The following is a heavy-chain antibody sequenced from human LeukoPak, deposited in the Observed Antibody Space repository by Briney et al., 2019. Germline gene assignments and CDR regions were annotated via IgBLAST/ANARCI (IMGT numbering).Heavy chain of an antibody. CDR2: IYPGDSDT. CDR3: ARALVGAATLSY. Sequence: GESLKISCKGSGYSFTTYWIAWVRQMPGKGLEWMGVIYPGDSDTRYSPSFQGQVTLSADKSISTTYLQWSSLKASDTAIYYCARALVGAATLSYWGQGTLVTVSS. J-gene: IGHJ4*02. V-gene: IGHV5-51*01. D-gene: IGHD1-26*01. CDR1: GYSFTTYW.